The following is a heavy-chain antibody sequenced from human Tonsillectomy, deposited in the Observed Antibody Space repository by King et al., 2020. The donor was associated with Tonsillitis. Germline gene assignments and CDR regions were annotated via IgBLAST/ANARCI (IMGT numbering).Heavy chain of an antibody. CDR2: ISYDGSNE. V-gene: IGHV3-30*04. Sequence: QLVQSGGGVVQPGRSLRLSCAASGFTFSTYAMHWVRQAPGKGLEWVAVISYDGSNEYYADSVKGRFTISRDNSKNTLYLQMNSLRAEDTAVYYCASLEHSQSSGWYLDAFDIWGQGTMVTVCS. D-gene: IGHD6-19*01. CDR1: GFTFSTYA. CDR3: ASLEHSQSSGWYLDAFDI. J-gene: IGHJ3*02.